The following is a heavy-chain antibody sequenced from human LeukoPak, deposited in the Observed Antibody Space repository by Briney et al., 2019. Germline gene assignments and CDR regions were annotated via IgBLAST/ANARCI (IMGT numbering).Heavy chain of an antibody. J-gene: IGHJ4*02. Sequence: SETLSLTCTVSGGSISSYYWSWIRQPPGKGLEWIGYIYCSGSTNYNPSLKSRVTISVDTSKNQFSLKLSSVTAADTAVYYCARGDDYYDSSGYLSYFDYWGQGTLVTVSS. V-gene: IGHV4-59*01. CDR1: GGSISSYY. D-gene: IGHD3-22*01. CDR3: ARGDDYYDSSGYLSYFDY. CDR2: IYCSGST.